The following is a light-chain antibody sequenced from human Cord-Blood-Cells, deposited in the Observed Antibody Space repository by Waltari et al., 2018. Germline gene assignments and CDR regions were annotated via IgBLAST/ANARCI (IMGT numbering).Light chain of an antibody. Sequence: DIQMTHSPSTLSASVADRVTLTCRASQSISSWLAWYQQKPGKAPKLLIYKASSLESGVPSRFSGSGSGTEFTLTISSLQPDDFATYYCQQYNSYPYTFGQGTKLEIK. V-gene: IGKV1-5*03. J-gene: IGKJ2*01. CDR3: QQYNSYPYT. CDR2: KAS. CDR1: QSISSW.